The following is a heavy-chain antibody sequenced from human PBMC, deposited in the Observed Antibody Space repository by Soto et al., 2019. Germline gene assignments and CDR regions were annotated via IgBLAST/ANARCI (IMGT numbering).Heavy chain of an antibody. D-gene: IGHD2-2*01. CDR2: IYYRGST. CDR3: ARLPLNWSIYQLKLDY. V-gene: IGHV4-61*01. J-gene: IGHJ4*02. CDR1: GGSVSSGSYY. Sequence: SETLSLTCTVSGGSVSSGSYYWSWIRQPPGKGLEWIGYIYYRGSTNYNPSLKSRVTISVDTSKNQFSLKLSSVTAADTAVYYCARLPLNWSIYQLKLDYWGQGTLVTVSS.